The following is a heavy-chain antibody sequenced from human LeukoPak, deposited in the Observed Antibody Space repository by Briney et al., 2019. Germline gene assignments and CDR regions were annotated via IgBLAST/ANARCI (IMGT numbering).Heavy chain of an antibody. CDR1: GFTLSSYS. CDR2: IYYSGST. D-gene: IGHD2-8*02. Sequence: GSLRLSCAASGFTLSSYSMNWVRQPPGKGLEWIGYIYYSGSTNYNPSLKSRVTISLDTSKKQFSLKVNSLTAADTAVYYCARSGLKTDVFDIWGQGTMVTVSS. V-gene: IGHV4-59*01. CDR3: ARSGLKTDVFDI. J-gene: IGHJ3*02.